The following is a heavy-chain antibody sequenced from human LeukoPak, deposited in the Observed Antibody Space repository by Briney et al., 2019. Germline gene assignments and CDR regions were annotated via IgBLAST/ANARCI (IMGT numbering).Heavy chain of an antibody. Sequence: PGGSLRLSCAASGFTFSSYAMSWVRQAPGKGLEWVAVISYDGSNKYYADPVKGRFTISRDNSKNTLYLQMNSLRAEDTAVYYCARDGSYSSSWYDYWGQGTLVTVSS. CDR3: ARDGSYSSSWYDY. V-gene: IGHV3-30-3*01. CDR2: ISYDGSNK. CDR1: GFTFSSYA. D-gene: IGHD6-13*01. J-gene: IGHJ4*02.